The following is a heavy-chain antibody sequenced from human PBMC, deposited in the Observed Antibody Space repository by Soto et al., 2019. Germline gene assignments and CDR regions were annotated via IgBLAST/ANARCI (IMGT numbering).Heavy chain of an antibody. D-gene: IGHD3-22*01. CDR1: GFTFSSYS. V-gene: IGHV3-48*02. CDR2: ISSSSSTI. CDR3: ARGVRITMIVGDVDY. J-gene: IGHJ4*02. Sequence: GGSLRLSCAASGFTFSSYSMNWVRQAPGKGLEWVSYISSSSSTIYYADSVKGRFTISRDNAKNSLYLQMNSLRDEDTAVYYCARGVRITMIVGDVDYWGQGTLVTVSS.